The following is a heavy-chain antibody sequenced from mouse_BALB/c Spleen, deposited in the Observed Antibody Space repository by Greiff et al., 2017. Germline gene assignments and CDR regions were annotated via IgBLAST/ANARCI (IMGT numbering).Heavy chain of an antibody. D-gene: IGHD2-14*01. CDR3: AREVRGYFDY. J-gene: IGHJ2*01. V-gene: IGHV5-6-5*01. Sequence: DVKLVESGGGLVKPGGSLKLSCAASGFTFSSYAMSWVRQTPEKRLEWVASISSGGSTYYPDSVKGRFTISRDNARNILYLQMSSLRSEDTAMYYCAREVRGYFDYWGQGTTLTVSS. CDR2: ISSGGST. CDR1: GFTFSSYA.